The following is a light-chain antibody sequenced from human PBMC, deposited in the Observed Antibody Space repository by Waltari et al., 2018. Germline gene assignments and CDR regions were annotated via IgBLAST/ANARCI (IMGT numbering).Light chain of an antibody. CDR3: QVWDSGSDHVV. Sequence: SYVLTQPPSVSVAPGQTARITCGGNTIGRKSVHWFQQKPGQAPVLVVYDDTDRPSGIPERFSGSNSGNTATLTISRVEAGDEADYYCQVWDSGSDHVVFGGGTKLTVL. CDR1: TIGRKS. CDR2: DDT. J-gene: IGLJ2*01. V-gene: IGLV3-21*02.